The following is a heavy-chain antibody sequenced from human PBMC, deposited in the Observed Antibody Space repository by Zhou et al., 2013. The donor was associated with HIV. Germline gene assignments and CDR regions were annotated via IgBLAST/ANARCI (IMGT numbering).Heavy chain of an antibody. D-gene: IGHD3-3*01. J-gene: IGHJ4*02. CDR3: ARGSGRRYDFWSGYPSGVGLDN. CDR2: IIPIFNAA. V-gene: IGHV1-69*12. CDR1: GGTFSSYA. Sequence: QVQLVQSGAEMKKPGSSVKVSCKASGGTFSSYAISWVRQAPGQGLEWMGAIIPIFNAAHYAQKFLGRVTITADESTTTAHMELSSLRSDDTAVYYCARGSGRRYDFWSGYPSGVGLDNWGQGTLVTVSS.